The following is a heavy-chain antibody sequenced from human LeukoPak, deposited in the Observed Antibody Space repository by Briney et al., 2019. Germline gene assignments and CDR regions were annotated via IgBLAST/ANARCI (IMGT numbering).Heavy chain of an antibody. D-gene: IGHD3-22*01. CDR3: ARVKYYYDSSGYGYWFDP. CDR1: GGSISSYY. J-gene: IGHJ5*02. CDR2: IYYSGST. V-gene: IGHV4-59*01. Sequence: PSETLSLTCTVSGGSISSYYWSWIRQPPGKGLEWIGYIYYSGSTNYNPSLKSRVTISVDTSKNQFSLKLSSVTAADTAVYYCARVKYYYDSSGYGYWFDPWGQGTLVTVSS.